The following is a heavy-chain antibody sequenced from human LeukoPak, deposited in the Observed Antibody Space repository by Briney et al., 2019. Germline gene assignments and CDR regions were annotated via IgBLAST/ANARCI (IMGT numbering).Heavy chain of an antibody. CDR3: ARGPNPMVRGVTLFDY. V-gene: IGHV4-30-2*01. J-gene: IGHJ4*02. Sequence: SETLFLTCAVSGGSISSGGYSWSWIRQPPGKGLEWIGYIYHSGSTYYNPSLKSRVTISVDRSKNQFSLKLSSVTAADTAVYYCARGPNPMVRGVTLFDYWGQGTLVTVSS. CDR1: GGSISSGGYS. CDR2: IYHSGST. D-gene: IGHD3-10*01.